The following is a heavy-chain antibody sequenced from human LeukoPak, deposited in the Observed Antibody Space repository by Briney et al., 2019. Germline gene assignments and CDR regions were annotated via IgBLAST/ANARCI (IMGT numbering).Heavy chain of an antibody. Sequence: QPGGSLRLSCAASGFTVSSNYMSWVRQAPGKGLEWVSVIYSGGSTYYADSVKGRFTISRDNSKNTLYLQMNSLRAEDTAVYYCARVGGGRVDTAMGSPWFDPWGQGTLVTVSS. CDR2: IYSGGST. CDR3: ARVGGGRVDTAMGSPWFDP. V-gene: IGHV3-66*02. D-gene: IGHD5-18*01. J-gene: IGHJ5*02. CDR1: GFTVSSNY.